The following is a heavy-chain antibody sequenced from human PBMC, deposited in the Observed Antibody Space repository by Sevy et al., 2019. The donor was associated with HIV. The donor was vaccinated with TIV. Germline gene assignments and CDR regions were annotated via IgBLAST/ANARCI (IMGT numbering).Heavy chain of an antibody. J-gene: IGHJ5*02. Sequence: ASVKVSCKASGYTFSNYGISWVRQAPGQGLEWMGWIGTYNGNRKSAQKFQDRVTMTTDTSTSIAYIELRSLRKDDTAVYFCARGISVVPTTGVWFHPWGQGTLVTVSS. CDR2: IGTYNGNR. D-gene: IGHD5-12*01. CDR3: ARGISVVPTTGVWFHP. V-gene: IGHV1-18*01. CDR1: GYTFSNYG.